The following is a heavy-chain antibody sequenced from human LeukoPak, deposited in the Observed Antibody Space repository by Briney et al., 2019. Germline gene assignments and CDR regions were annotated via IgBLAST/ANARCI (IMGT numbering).Heavy chain of an antibody. CDR1: GYTFVTYG. J-gene: IGHJ5*01. D-gene: IGHD3-9*01. V-gene: IGHV1-18*01. CDR2: INPHTGET. CDR3: ARGDFDFDS. Sequence: PSVKLSCKASGYTFVTYGIRWARQAHGQGLEWMGWINPHTGETRTAQKFQDRVTMTADPFADTAYLDLRSLRPDDAAVYYCARGDFDFDSWGQGTLVTVS.